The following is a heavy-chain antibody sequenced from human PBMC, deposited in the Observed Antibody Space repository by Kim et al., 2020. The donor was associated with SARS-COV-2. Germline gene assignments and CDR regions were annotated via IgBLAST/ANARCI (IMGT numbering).Heavy chain of an antibody. CDR3: AREAATGDRAFDI. J-gene: IGHJ3*02. CDR1: GYSISSGYY. CDR2: IYHSGST. V-gene: IGHV4-38-2*02. D-gene: IGHD7-27*01. Sequence: SETLSLTCTVSGYSISSGYYWGWIRQPPGKGLEWIGSIYHSGSTYYNPSLKSRVTISVDTSKNQFSLKLSSVTAADTAVYYCAREAATGDRAFDIWGQGTMVTVSS.